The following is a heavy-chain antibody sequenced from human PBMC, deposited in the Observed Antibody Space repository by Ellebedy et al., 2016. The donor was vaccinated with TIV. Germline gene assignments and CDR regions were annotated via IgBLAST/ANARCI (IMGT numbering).Heavy chain of an antibody. CDR2: INHSGST. CDR1: GGSFSGYY. D-gene: IGHD3-10*01. V-gene: IGHV4-34*01. CDR3: ARVGFGFDP. J-gene: IGHJ5*02. Sequence: SETLSLXCAVYGGSFSGYYWSWIRQPPGKGLEWIGEINHSGSTNYNPSLKSRVTISVDTSKNQFSLKLSSVTAADTAVYYCARVGFGFDPWGQGTLVTVSS.